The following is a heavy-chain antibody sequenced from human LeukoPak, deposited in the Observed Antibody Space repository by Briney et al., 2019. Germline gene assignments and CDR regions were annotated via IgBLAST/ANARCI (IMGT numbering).Heavy chain of an antibody. V-gene: IGHV3-9*01. CDR2: ISWNSGSI. Sequence: GRSLRLSCAASGFTFDDYAMHWVRQAPGKGLEWVSGISWNSGSIGYADSVKGRFTISRDNAKNSLYLQMNSLRAEDTALYYCAKAHGGRDGDSQASFDYWGQGTLVTVSS. J-gene: IGHJ4*02. CDR3: AKAHGGRDGDSQASFDY. D-gene: IGHD4-17*01. CDR1: GFTFDDYA.